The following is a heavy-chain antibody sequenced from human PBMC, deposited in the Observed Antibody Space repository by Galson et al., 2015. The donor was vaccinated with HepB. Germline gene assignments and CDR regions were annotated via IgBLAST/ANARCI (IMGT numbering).Heavy chain of an antibody. J-gene: IGHJ3*02. D-gene: IGHD3-10*01. V-gene: IGHV3-21*01. CDR1: GFTFSSYA. CDR3: ARVKGRLVRGVITSSDAFDI. Sequence: SLRLSCAASGFTFSSYAMSWVRQAPGKGLEWVSSICSSSSYIYYADSVKGRFTISRDNAKNSLYLQMNSLRAEDTAVYYCARVKGRLVRGVITSSDAFDIWGQGTMVTISS. CDR2: ICSSSSYI.